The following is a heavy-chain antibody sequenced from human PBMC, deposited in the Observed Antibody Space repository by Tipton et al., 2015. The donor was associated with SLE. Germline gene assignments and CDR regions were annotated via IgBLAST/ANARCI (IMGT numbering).Heavy chain of an antibody. Sequence: SLRLSCAASGFTFSSYGMSWVRQAPGKGLEGVSYISSSSRTIYYGDSVKGRFTISRDNAKYSLYLQMNSLRGEVTAVCYCARDVIVVTCGDYGLSVWVQATTV. CDR3: ARDVIVVTCGDYGLSV. J-gene: IGHJ6*02. D-gene: IGHD3-22*01. CDR2: ISSSSRTI. V-gene: IGHV3-48*01. CDR1: GFTFSSYG.